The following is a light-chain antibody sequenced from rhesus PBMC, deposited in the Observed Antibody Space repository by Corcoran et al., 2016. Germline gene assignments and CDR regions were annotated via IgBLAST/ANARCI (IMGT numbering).Light chain of an antibody. V-gene: IGKV1-22*01. Sequence: DIQMTQSPSSLSASVGDRVTITCQASQGISNWLAWYQQKPGKAPKLRIYAASSLQSGVPSRFSGRGSRTEFTLTISSLQPEDFATYYCLQYSSSPRTFGQGTKVEIE. CDR2: AAS. CDR1: QGISNW. CDR3: LQYSSSPRT. J-gene: IGKJ1*01.